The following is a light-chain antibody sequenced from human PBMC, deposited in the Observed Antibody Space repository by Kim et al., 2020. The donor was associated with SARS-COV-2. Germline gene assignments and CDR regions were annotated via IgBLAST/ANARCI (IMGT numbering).Light chain of an antibody. CDR2: GNS. Sequence: GDTHAGAGSSSNMGAGDDVRWYQRLPGTAPIHLIYGNSNRPSGVPDRFSGSQSGTSASLAITGLEAEDEAYYYCQSYDSSLRGYVFGTGTKVTVL. J-gene: IGLJ1*01. CDR1: SSNMGAGDD. V-gene: IGLV1-40*01. CDR3: QSYDSSLRGYV.